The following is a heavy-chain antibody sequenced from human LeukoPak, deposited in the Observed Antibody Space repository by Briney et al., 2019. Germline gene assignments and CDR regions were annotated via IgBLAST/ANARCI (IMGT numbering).Heavy chain of an antibody. V-gene: IGHV3-20*04. J-gene: IGHJ4*02. CDR1: GFTFDDYG. CDR3: ARDLLEMATITGRYY. D-gene: IGHD5-24*01. CDR2: INWNGGST. Sequence: PGGSLRLSCAASGFTFDDYGMSWVRQAPGKGLEWVSGINWNGGSTGYADSVKGRFTISRDNAKNSLYLQMNSLRAEDTAVYYCARDLLEMATITGRYYWGQGTLVTVSS.